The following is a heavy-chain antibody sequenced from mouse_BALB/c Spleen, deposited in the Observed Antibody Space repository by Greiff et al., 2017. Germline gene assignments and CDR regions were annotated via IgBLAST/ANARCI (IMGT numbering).Heavy chain of an antibody. Sequence: EVQGVESGGGLVQPGGSLRLSCATSGFTFTDYYMSWVRQPPGKALEWLGFIRNKANGYTTEYSASVKGRFTISRDNSQSILYLQMNTLRAEDSATYYCARDIYYDYDGFAYWGQGTLVTVSA. CDR3: ARDIYYDYDGFAY. CDR2: IRNKANGYTT. V-gene: IGHV7-3*02. J-gene: IGHJ3*01. D-gene: IGHD2-4*01. CDR1: GFTFTDYY.